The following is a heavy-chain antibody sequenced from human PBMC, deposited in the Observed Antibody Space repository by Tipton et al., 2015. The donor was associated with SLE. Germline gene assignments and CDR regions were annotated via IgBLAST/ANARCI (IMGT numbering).Heavy chain of an antibody. J-gene: IGHJ4*02. CDR3: ARRPSVAAAGAFAS. CDR1: GGSFSGYY. Sequence: TLSLTCAVYGGSFSGYYWSWIRQPPGKGLEWIGEINHSGSTNYNPSLKSRVTISVDTSKNQFSLKLSSVTAADTAVYYCARRPSVAAAGAFASWGQGSLVTVSS. CDR2: INHSGST. D-gene: IGHD6-13*01. V-gene: IGHV4-34*01.